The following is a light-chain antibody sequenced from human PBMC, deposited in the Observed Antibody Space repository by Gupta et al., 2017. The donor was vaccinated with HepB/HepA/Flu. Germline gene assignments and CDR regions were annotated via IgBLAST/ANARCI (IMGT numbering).Light chain of an antibody. CDR1: ALPKQY. Sequence: SYELPQPPSVSVSPGQTARITFSGDALPKQYAYWYQQKPGQAPVLVIYKDSERPSGIPGRFSGSSSGTTVTLTISGVQAEDEADYYCQSADSSGTYVVFGGGTKLTVL. CDR2: KDS. V-gene: IGLV3-25*03. CDR3: QSADSSGTYVV. J-gene: IGLJ2*01.